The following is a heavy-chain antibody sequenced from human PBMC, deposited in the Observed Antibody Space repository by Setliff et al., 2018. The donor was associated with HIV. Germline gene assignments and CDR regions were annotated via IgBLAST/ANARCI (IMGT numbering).Heavy chain of an antibody. V-gene: IGHV1-69*13. CDR1: GGSISRSA. CDR3: ANLAYCHGDCYSTGASDV. J-gene: IGHJ3*01. CDR2: IIPIFGTR. Sequence: SVKVSCKASGGSISRSAISWVRQAPGQGLEWMGTIIPIFGTRNYARKFQGRVTITAEESTSTAYMEMSSLRAEDTAVYYCANLAYCHGDCYSTGASDVWGQGTMVTVSS. D-gene: IGHD2-21*01.